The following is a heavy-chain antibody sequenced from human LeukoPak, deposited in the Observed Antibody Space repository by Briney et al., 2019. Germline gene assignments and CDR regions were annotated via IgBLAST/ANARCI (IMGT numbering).Heavy chain of an antibody. J-gene: IGHJ5*02. CDR1: GYTFTGHY. CDR3: ARHGLLWFGELWANWFDP. CDR2: ISAYNGNT. V-gene: IGHV1-18*04. Sequence: ASVKVSCKASGYTFTGHYMHWVRQAPGQGLEWMGWISAYNGNTNYAQKLQGRVTMTTDTSTSTAYMELRSLRSDDTAVYYCARHGLLWFGELWANWFDPWGQGTLVTVSS. D-gene: IGHD3-10*01.